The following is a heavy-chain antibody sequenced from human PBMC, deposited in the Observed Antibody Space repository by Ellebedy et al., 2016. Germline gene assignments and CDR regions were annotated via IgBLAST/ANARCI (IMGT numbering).Heavy chain of an antibody. V-gene: IGHV3-23*01. CDR2: ISASGGST. Sequence: GESLKISXAASGFTFNSYAMSWVRQAPGKGLEWVSAISASGGSTPDADSVRGRFTVSRDNSKNTLYLQMNSLRAEDTAVYFCAKDQASGEYDYGWGTFDIWGQGTVVTVSS. D-gene: IGHD3-10*01. CDR3: AKDQASGEYDYGWGTFDI. J-gene: IGHJ3*02. CDR1: GFTFNSYA.